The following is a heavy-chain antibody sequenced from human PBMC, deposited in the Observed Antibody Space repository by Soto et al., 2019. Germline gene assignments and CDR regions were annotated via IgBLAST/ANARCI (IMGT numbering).Heavy chain of an antibody. CDR2: INSDGSST. CDR1: GFTFSSYW. V-gene: IGHV3-74*01. J-gene: IGHJ6*02. D-gene: IGHD3-9*01. CDR3: ARDPPYYDILTGYYPHYGMDV. Sequence: EVQLVESGGGLVQPGGSLRLSCAASGFTFSSYWMHWVRQAPGKGLVWVSRINSDGSSTSYADSVKGRFTISRDNARNTLYLQMNSLGAEDTAVYYCARDPPYYDILTGYYPHYGMDVWGQGTTVTVSS.